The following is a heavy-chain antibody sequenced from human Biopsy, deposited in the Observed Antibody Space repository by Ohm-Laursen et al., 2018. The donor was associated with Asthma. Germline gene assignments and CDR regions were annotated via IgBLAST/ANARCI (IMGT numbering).Heavy chain of an antibody. CDR1: GFTFTSYW. D-gene: IGHD4-11*01. J-gene: IGHJ4*02. Sequence: GESLRISCKASGFTFTSYWIAWVRQMPGKGLEWVGTIYPGDSDTRYSPSFQGQVTILADKSITTAYLQWSSLKASDTAMYYCARHYSPTTVTTLNDYWGQGTLVTVSS. V-gene: IGHV5-51*01. CDR3: ARHYSPTTVTTLNDY. CDR2: IYPGDSDT.